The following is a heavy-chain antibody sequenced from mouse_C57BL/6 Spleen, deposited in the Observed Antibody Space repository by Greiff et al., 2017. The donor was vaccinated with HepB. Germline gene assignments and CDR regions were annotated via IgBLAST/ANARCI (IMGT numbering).Heavy chain of an antibody. D-gene: IGHD3-2*02. CDR3: ARVTAQATFDY. CDR2: IYTGDGDT. J-gene: IGHJ2*01. V-gene: IGHV1-82*01. CDR1: GYAFSSSW. Sequence: VQLQQSGPELVKPGASVKISCKASGYAFSSSWMNWVKQRPGKGLEWIGRIYTGDGDTKYNGKFKGKATLTADKASSTAYMQLSSLTSEDSAVYFCARVTAQATFDYWGQGTTLTVSS.